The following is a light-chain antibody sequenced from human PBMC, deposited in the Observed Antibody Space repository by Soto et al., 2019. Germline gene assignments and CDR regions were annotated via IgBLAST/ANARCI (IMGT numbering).Light chain of an antibody. J-gene: IGLJ1*01. Sequence: QSVLAQPPSVSGAPGQKVTISCTGSSSNIGAGYDLHWYQQLPGTAPKLLLYGNSNRPSGVPDRFSGSKSGTSAFLAITGLQAEDEADYYCQSYDSSLSAYVFGTGTKLTVL. CDR2: GNS. CDR3: QSYDSSLSAYV. CDR1: SSNIGAGYD. V-gene: IGLV1-40*01.